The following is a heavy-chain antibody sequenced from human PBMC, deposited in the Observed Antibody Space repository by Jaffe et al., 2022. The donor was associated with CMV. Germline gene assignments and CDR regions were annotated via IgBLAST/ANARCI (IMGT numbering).Heavy chain of an antibody. CDR2: IYYTGSA. Sequence: QVQLQESGPGLAKPSQTLSLTCTVSGVSITSGGYYWTWIRQRPGEGLEWIGYIYYTGSAYYNPSLKSRVTISEDTSKNQFSLRLSSVTAADTAVYYCARGRAVTTRAFDSWGQGTLVTVSS. V-gene: IGHV4-31*03. CDR3: ARGRAVTTRAFDS. D-gene: IGHD4-17*01. J-gene: IGHJ4*02. CDR1: GVSITSGGYY.